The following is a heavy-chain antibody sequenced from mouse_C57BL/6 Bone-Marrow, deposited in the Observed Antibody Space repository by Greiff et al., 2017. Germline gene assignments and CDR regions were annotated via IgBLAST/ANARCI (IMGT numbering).Heavy chain of an antibody. D-gene: IGHD2-4*01. Sequence: VQLQQPGAELVMPGASVKLSCKASGYTFTSYWMHWVKQRPGQGLEWIGEIDPSDSYTNYNQKFKGKSTLTVDKSSSTAYMRLSSLTSADSAVYYCAREGTTGYDYDLDYWGQGTTLTVTS. CDR1: GYTFTSYW. J-gene: IGHJ2*01. CDR3: AREGTTGYDYDLDY. CDR2: IDPSDSYT. V-gene: IGHV1-69*01.